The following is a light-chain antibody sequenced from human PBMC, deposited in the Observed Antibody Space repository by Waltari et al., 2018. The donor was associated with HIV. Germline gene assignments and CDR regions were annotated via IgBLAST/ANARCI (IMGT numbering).Light chain of an antibody. CDR1: SSDVGRYAY. Sequence: QSALTQPPSASGSPGQSVTISCTATSSDVGRYAYVSWYQQHPGKAPTRLIYEVNKRPSGVPDRFSGSKSGNTASLTVSGLQAEDEAEYYCTSYAGINPVAFGGGTNLTVL. J-gene: IGLJ2*01. V-gene: IGLV2-8*01. CDR2: EVN. CDR3: TSYAGINPVA.